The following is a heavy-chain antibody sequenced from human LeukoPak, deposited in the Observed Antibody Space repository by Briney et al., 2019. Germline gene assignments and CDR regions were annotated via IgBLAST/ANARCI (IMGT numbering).Heavy chain of an antibody. Sequence: ASVKVSCKASGGPFSSYTISWVRQAPGQGLEWMGRIIPILGIANYAQKFQGRVTITADKSTSTAYMELSSLRSEDTAVYYCARGSNYFSLGFGYWGQGTLVTVSS. CDR3: ARGSNYFSLGFGY. V-gene: IGHV1-69*02. CDR1: GGPFSSYT. CDR2: IIPILGIA. D-gene: IGHD4-11*01. J-gene: IGHJ4*02.